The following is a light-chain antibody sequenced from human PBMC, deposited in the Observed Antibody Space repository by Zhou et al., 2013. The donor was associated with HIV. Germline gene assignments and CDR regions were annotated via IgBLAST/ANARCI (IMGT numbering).Light chain of an antibody. CDR1: QDISNY. CDR2: AAS. CDR3: QRYNSALFT. J-gene: IGKJ3*01. Sequence: DIQMTQSPSSLSASVGDRVTLTCRASQDISNYLAWYQQKPGKVPKLLIYAASTLQSGVPSRFSGSGSGTDFTLTISSLQPEDVATYYCQRYNSALFTFGP. V-gene: IGKV1-27*01.